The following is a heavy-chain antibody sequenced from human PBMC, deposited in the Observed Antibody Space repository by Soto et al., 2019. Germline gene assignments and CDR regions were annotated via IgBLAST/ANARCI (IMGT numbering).Heavy chain of an antibody. CDR1: GFTFSSYG. Sequence: EVQLLESGGGLVQPGGSLRLSCAASGFTFSSYGMSWVRQAPGEGLEWVLGISGSGGSTYYADSVKGRFTISRDNSKNTLYLQLSSLRAEDTAVYYRAKPPWCSGGSCYLPFDYWGQGTLVTVSS. J-gene: IGHJ4*02. CDR3: AKPPWCSGGSCYLPFDY. CDR2: ISGSGGST. D-gene: IGHD2-15*01. V-gene: IGHV3-23*01.